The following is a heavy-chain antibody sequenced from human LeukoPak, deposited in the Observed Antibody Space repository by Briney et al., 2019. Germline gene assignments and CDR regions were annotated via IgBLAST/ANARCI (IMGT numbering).Heavy chain of an antibody. CDR2: INSDGSST. Sequence: GGSLRLSCAASGFTFSSYWMHWVRQAPGKGLVWVSRINSDGSSTNYADSVKGRFTISRDNTKNTLYLQMNSLRAEDTAVYYCARRGAVAGTGDYWGQGTLVTVSS. V-gene: IGHV3-74*01. CDR1: GFTFSSYW. D-gene: IGHD6-19*01. J-gene: IGHJ4*02. CDR3: ARRGAVAGTGDY.